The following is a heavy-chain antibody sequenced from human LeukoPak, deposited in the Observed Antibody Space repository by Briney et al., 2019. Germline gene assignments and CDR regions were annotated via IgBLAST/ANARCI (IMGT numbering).Heavy chain of an antibody. CDR2: IKRNETER. V-gene: IGHV3-30*12. CDR1: GFSFTTSG. J-gene: IGHJ4*02. D-gene: IGHD4/OR15-4a*01. Sequence: GGSLRLSCTASGFSFTTSGMHWVRQAPGKGLQGVAFIKRNETERWILQSVKGRFTISRDNSKNTLYLQMNSLRAEDTAVYYCARRAGAYSHPYDYWGQGTLVTVSS. CDR3: ARRAGAYSHPYDY.